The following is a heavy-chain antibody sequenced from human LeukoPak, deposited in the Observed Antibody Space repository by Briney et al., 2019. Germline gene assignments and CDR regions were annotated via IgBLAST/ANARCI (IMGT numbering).Heavy chain of an antibody. D-gene: IGHD2-21*02. CDR3: ARVIVVTATPYYFDY. J-gene: IGHJ4*02. Sequence: GGSLRLSCVASGFTFSSYWMTWVRQAPGKGLEWVANIKTDGSQIYYVDSVKGRFTISRDNAKNSLYLQMNSLRAEDTAVFYCARVIVVTATPYYFDYWGQGTLVTVSS. V-gene: IGHV3-7*01. CDR1: GFTFSSYW. CDR2: IKTDGSQI.